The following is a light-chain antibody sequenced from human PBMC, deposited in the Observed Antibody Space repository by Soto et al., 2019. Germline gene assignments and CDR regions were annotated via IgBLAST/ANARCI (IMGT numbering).Light chain of an antibody. Sequence: QSALTQPASVSGSPGQSITISCTGTSSDVSAYNYVSWYQQHPGKAPKLMIYGVSNRPSGISNRFSGSKSGNTASLTISGLQPEDEADYYCNSYAGNIGYVFGTGTKLTVL. CDR2: GVS. CDR3: NSYAGNIGYV. CDR1: SSDVSAYNY. V-gene: IGLV2-14*03. J-gene: IGLJ1*01.